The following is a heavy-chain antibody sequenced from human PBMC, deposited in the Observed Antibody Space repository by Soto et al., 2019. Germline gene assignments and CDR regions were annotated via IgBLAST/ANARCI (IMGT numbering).Heavy chain of an antibody. J-gene: IGHJ5*02. CDR2: IYPSGNT. CDR1: HGYVPTFH. Sequence: ETLSLTFTVLHGYVPTFHWRWVPQPAGKGLGWSGRIYPSGNTDYSPSLMRRVAISAVTTKNHISLNQTSGTAADMAVYYCAREGSQSAYNFAIGIQLWSFDRWGQGLKVTVSS. V-gene: IGHV4-4*07. D-gene: IGHD1-1*01. CDR3: AREGSQSAYNFAIGIQLWSFDR.